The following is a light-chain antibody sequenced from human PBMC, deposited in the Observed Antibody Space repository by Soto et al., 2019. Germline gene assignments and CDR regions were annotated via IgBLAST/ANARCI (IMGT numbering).Light chain of an antibody. J-gene: IGKJ1*01. CDR1: QSVTSNY. CDR2: GAS. Sequence: EIVLTQSPGTLSLSPGERATLSCRASQSVTSNYLAWYQQKPGQAPRLLLFGASIRDTGIPDRFSGSGSGTDFTLTIRRLESEDFAMYYCQQYGSSPGTFGQGTKVEIK. V-gene: IGKV3-20*01. CDR3: QQYGSSPGT.